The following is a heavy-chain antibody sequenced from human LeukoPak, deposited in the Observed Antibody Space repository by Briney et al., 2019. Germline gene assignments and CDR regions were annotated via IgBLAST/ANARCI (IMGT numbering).Heavy chain of an antibody. D-gene: IGHD1-26*01. V-gene: IGHV4-30-4*01. J-gene: IGHJ6*02. CDR1: GGSISSGDYY. CDR2: IYYSGST. Sequence: PSQTLSLTCTVSGGSISSGDYYWSWIRQPPGKGLEWIGYIYYSGSTYYNPSLKSRLTIPVDTSKNQFSLKLSSVTAADTAVYYCARAIVGVAYGMDVWGQGTTVTVSS. CDR3: ARAIVGVAYGMDV.